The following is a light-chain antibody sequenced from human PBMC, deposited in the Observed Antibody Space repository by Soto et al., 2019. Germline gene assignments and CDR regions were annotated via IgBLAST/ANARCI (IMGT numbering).Light chain of an antibody. J-gene: IGKJ1*01. CDR3: QQYNNWQT. Sequence: ETVLTQSPATLSVSPGERVTLSCRASQSVRTNLAWYHQRPGQAPRLLIYAASARATGVPARLSGSGSGTEFTLSIRGLQPEDSGLYYCQQYNNWQTFGQGTKVDI. CDR1: QSVRTN. V-gene: IGKV3-15*01. CDR2: AAS.